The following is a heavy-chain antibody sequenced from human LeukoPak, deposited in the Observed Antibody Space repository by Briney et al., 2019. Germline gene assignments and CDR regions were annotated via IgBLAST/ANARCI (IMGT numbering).Heavy chain of an antibody. CDR2: INHSGST. CDR1: GGSFSGYY. Sequence: SETLSLTCAVYGGSFSGYYWSWIRQPPGKGLEWIGEINHSGSTNYNPSLKSRVTISVDTSKNQFSLKLSSVTAADTAVYYCAGLLAIWGQGTTVTVSS. J-gene: IGHJ6*02. CDR3: AGLLAI. V-gene: IGHV4-34*01. D-gene: IGHD3-3*01.